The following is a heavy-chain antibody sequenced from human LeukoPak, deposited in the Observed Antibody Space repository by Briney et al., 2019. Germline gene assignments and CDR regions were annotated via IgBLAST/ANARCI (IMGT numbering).Heavy chain of an antibody. J-gene: IGHJ4*02. CDR2: IYYSGST. V-gene: IGHV4-59*01. D-gene: IGHD6-13*01. CDR3: ARSRRLAAAGTLIDY. Sequence: PSETLSLTCSVSGGSISSYYWSWIRQPPGKGLEWIGYIYYSGSTNYNPSLKSRVTISVDTSKNQFSLKLSSVTAADTAVYYCARSRRLAAAGTLIDYWRQGTLVTVSS. CDR1: GGSISSYY.